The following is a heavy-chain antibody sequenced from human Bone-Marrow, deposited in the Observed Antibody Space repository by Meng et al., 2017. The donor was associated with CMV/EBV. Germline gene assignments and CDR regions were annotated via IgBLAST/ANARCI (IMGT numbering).Heavy chain of an antibody. J-gene: IGHJ2*01. Sequence: GESLKISCAASGFTFSSYSMNWVRQAPGKGLEWVSSISSSSSDIYYADSVKGRFTISRDNAKNTLYLQMNSLRAEDTDVYYCAKDRSWLAPLYFVLWGRGTLVTVSS. CDR2: ISSSSSDI. D-gene: IGHD6-19*01. CDR3: AKDRSWLAPLYFVL. CDR1: GFTFSSYS. V-gene: IGHV3-21*04.